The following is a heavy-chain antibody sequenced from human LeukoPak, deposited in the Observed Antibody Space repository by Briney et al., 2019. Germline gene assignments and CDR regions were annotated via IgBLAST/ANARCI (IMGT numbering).Heavy chain of an antibody. Sequence: PSETLSLTCAVYGGSFSGYYWSWVRQAPGKGLEWVSAISGSGGSTYYADSVKSRFTISRDNSKNTLYLQMNSLRAEDTAVYYCAKGDSASDYWGQGTLVTVSS. CDR3: AKGDSASDY. V-gene: IGHV3-23*01. D-gene: IGHD1-26*01. CDR2: ISGSGGST. J-gene: IGHJ4*02. CDR1: GGSFSGYY.